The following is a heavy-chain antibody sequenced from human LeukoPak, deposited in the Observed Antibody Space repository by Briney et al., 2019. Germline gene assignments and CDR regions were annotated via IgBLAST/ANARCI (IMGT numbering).Heavy chain of an antibody. CDR2: IYYSGST. CDR3: ARGMTEDGFLRAFDI. CDR1: GGSFSSYY. D-gene: IGHD3-3*01. J-gene: IGHJ3*02. Sequence: SETVSLTCAVYGGSFSSYYWSWIRQPPGKGLEWIGYIYYSGSTNYNPSLKSRVTISVDTSKNQFSLKLSSVTAADTAVYYCARGMTEDGFLRAFDIWGQGTMVTVSS. V-gene: IGHV4-59*01.